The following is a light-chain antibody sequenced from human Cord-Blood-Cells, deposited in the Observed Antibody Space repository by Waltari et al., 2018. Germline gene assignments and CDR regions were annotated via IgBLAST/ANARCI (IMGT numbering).Light chain of an antibody. Sequence: QSALTQPASVSGSPGQSITISCTGTSSDVGRYNLFSWSQQHPGKAPKLMIYEVSKRPSGVSNRFSGSKSGNTASLTISGLQAEDEADYYCCSYAGSSTFGVVFGGGTKLTVL. CDR1: SSDVGRYNL. J-gene: IGLJ2*01. CDR3: CSYAGSSTFGVV. V-gene: IGLV2-23*02. CDR2: EVS.